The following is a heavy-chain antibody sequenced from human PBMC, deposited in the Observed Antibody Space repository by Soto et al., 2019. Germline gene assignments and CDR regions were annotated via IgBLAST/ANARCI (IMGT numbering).Heavy chain of an antibody. D-gene: IGHD2-15*01. V-gene: IGHV1-46*03. CDR1: GYTFTSYY. J-gene: IGHJ4*02. Sequence: QVQLVQSRAEVKKPGASVKVSCKASGYTFTSYYMHWVRQAPGQGLEWMGIINPSGGSTSYAQKFQGRVTMTRDTSTSTVYMELSSLRSEDTAVYYCARDGCSGGSCSGWNPIDYSGQGTLVTVSS. CDR3: ARDGCSGGSCSGWNPIDY. CDR2: INPSGGST.